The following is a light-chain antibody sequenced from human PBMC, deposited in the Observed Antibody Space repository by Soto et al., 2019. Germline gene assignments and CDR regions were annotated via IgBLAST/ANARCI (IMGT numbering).Light chain of an antibody. CDR1: SSDVGGYNH. V-gene: IGLV2-23*02. Sequence: QSVLTQPASVSGSPGQSITISCTGTSSDVGGYNHVSWYQQHPGKAPKLMICEVSNRPSGVSNRFSGSKSGNTASLTISGLQAEDEADYYCFSYAGGSTYVFGTGTKLTVL. CDR3: FSYAGGSTYV. CDR2: EVS. J-gene: IGLJ1*01.